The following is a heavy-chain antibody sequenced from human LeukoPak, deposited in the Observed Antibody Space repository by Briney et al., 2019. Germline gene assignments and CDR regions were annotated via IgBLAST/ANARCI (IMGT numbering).Heavy chain of an antibody. CDR1: AGSFSSYG. CDR3: ASEENWFDP. Sequence: SGKVSRKPSAGSFSSYGISRVRQAPGQGLEWRGRLIPIFGTVNYAQIFQGRVTITTDESTSTTYMELSILRSEDTAVYYCASEENWFDPWGQGTLVTVSS. CDR2: LIPIFGTV. V-gene: IGHV1-69*05. J-gene: IGHJ5*02.